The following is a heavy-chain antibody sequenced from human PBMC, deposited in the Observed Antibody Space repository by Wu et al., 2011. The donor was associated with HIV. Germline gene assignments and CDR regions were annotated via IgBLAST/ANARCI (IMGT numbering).Heavy chain of an antibody. V-gene: IGHV1-2*02. CDR2: INPHSGGT. CDR3: ATSTVILYYGLDV. Sequence: QVQLVQSGAEVKKPGASVKVSCKASGYKFAGFYMHWVRQAPGQGLEWMGWINPHSGGTNFAQKFQGRVTMTRDTSITTAYMELSRLRSDDTAVYYCATSTVILYYGLDVWGPRDHGHRLL. J-gene: IGHJ6*01. CDR1: GYKFAGFY. D-gene: IGHD2-15*01.